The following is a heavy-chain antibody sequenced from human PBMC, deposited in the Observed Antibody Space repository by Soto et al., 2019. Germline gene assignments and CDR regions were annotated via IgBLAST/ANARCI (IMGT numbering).Heavy chain of an antibody. D-gene: IGHD1-1*01. J-gene: IGHJ5*02. CDR1: GGSVSSGIYY. Sequence: SETLSRTCTVSGGSVSSGIYYWIWIRQPPGKGLEWIGYIYYSGSTNYNPSLKSRVTISVDTSKNQFSLKLSSVTAADTAAYYCARASRYHNWFDPWGQGTLVTVSS. V-gene: IGHV4-61*01. CDR2: IYYSGST. CDR3: ARASRYHNWFDP.